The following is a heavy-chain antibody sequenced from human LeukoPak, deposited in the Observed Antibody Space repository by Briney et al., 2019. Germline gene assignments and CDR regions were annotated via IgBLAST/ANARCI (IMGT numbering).Heavy chain of an antibody. D-gene: IGHD3-3*01. CDR1: GFTFGDYV. J-gene: IGHJ4*02. V-gene: IGHV3-49*01. CDR2: IRTKAYGGTT. CDR3: TRGSDTVFGVARDGFDS. Sequence: GGSLRLSCTASGFTFGDYVVSWFRQAPGKGLEWVGFIRTKAYGGTTEYTASVKGRFTISRDDSESIAYLQMNSLKTEDTAVYYCTRGSDTVFGVARDGFDSWGQGTLVTVSS.